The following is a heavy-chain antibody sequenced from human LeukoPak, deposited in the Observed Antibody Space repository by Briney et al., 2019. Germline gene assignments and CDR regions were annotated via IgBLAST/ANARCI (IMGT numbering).Heavy chain of an antibody. CDR2: ISGSGGST. V-gene: IGHV3-23*01. CDR3: AKGAYSSSWYGSWFDP. J-gene: IGHJ5*02. CDR1: GFTFSSYA. Sequence: GGSLRLSCAAPGFTFSSYAMSWVRQAPGKGLEWVSAISGSGGSTYYADSVKGRFTISRDNSKNTLYLQMNSLRSEDTAVYYCAKGAYSSSWYGSWFDPWGQGTLVTVSS. D-gene: IGHD6-13*01.